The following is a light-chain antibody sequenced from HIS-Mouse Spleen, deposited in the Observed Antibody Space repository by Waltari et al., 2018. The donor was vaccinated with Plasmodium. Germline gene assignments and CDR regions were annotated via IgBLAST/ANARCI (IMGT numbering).Light chain of an antibody. J-gene: IGLJ3*02. CDR1: ALPNKY. Sequence: SYELTQPPSVSVSPGQTARITCSGDALPNKYAYWYQQKPGQAPVLVIYEDNKRPSGIPERFSGSSSGTMATLTISGAQVEDEADYYCYSTDSSGNHRVFGGGTKLTVL. V-gene: IGLV3-10*01. CDR2: EDN. CDR3: YSTDSSGNHRV.